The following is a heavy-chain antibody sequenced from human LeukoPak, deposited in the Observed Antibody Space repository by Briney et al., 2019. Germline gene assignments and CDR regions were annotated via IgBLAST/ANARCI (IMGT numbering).Heavy chain of an antibody. V-gene: IGHV1-46*01. J-gene: IGHJ3*02. D-gene: IGHD3-22*01. CDR2: INPRGGST. CDR3: ARVKSYYCDTSNKDAFDI. Sequence: ASVKVSCKASGYTFTSHFLHWVRQPHGQGLEWVGIINPRGGSTSNTQKFQGRVTITMDTSTSKDYLELSSLRAEDTAVNFCARVKSYYCDTSNKDAFDIWGQGTMVTVSS. CDR1: GYTFTSHF.